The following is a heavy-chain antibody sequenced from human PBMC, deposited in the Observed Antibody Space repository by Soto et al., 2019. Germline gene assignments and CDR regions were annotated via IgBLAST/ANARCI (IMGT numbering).Heavy chain of an antibody. Sequence: QITLKESGPTLVKPTQTLTLTCTFSGFSLTTSGVGVGWIRQPPGKALEWLALIYWDDDERYSPSLQSRLTITKQTAKNQVVLTMANMDPVDTATYSCAHRPRRDWFDLWGQGTLVTVSS. J-gene: IGHJ5*02. CDR3: AHRPRRDWFDL. V-gene: IGHV2-5*02. CDR1: GFSLTTSGVG. CDR2: IYWDDDE.